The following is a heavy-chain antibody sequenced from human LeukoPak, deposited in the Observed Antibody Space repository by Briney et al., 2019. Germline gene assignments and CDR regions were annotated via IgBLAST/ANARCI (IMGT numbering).Heavy chain of an antibody. CDR2: IYDGRNT. J-gene: IGHJ5*02. V-gene: IGHV4-59*11. D-gene: IGHD3-3*01. CDR1: GGSITIHY. Sequence: SETLSLTCTVSGGSITIHYWSWIRQPPGKGLEGFGYIYDGRNTNYNPSLKSRVTISADTSKNQFSLQLRSVTAADTAVYYCARAGWGDDSWSGPTIDWVDPWGQGTLITVSS. CDR3: ARAGWGDDSWSGPTIDWVDP.